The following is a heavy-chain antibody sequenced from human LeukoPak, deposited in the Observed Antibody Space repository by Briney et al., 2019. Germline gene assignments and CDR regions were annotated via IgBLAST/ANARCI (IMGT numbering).Heavy chain of an antibody. V-gene: IGHV4-34*01. CDR3: ARRYCSSTSCYTRIYFDY. Sequence: PSETLSLTCAVYGGSFSGYYWSWIRQPPGKGLEWIGEINHSGSTNYNPSLKRRVTISVDTSKNQFSLKLSSVTAADTAVYYCARRYCSSTSCYTRIYFDYWGQGTLVTVSS. D-gene: IGHD2-2*02. J-gene: IGHJ4*02. CDR2: INHSGST. CDR1: GGSFSGYY.